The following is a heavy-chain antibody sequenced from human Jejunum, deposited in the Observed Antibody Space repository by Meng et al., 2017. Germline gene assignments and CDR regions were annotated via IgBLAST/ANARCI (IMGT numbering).Heavy chain of an antibody. D-gene: IGHD2-15*01. CDR1: GGSIKSNSYS. CDR2: IYEGGST. CDR3: SRGPPPRYCSGATCTFDY. Sequence: SDTLSLTCAVSGGSIKSNSYSWGWIRQSPGKGLEWIGGIYEGGSTFYNPSLKSRVTMSADTSNNQFSLKLRSVTAADTAVYYCSRGPPPRYCSGATCTFDYWGRGSLVTVSS. J-gene: IGHJ4*02. V-gene: IGHV4-39*07.